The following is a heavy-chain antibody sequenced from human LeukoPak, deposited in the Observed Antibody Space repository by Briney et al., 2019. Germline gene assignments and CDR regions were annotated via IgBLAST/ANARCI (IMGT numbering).Heavy chain of an antibody. CDR2: IYSGGST. D-gene: IGHD6-6*01. CDR3: ARGALEYSSSSAPTYYHYNMDV. CDR1: GDSISSARNY. J-gene: IGHJ6*03. Sequence: SETLSLTCTVSGDSISSARNYWGWIRQSPGKGLEWLASIYSGGSTQFDPSLSSRLSISVDTSKNQFSLKLSSVTAADTAVYYCARGALEYSSSSAPTYYHYNMDVWGKGTTVTVSS. V-gene: IGHV4-39*07.